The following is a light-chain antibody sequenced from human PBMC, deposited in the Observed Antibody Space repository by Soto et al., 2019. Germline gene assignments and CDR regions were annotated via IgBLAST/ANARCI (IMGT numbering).Light chain of an antibody. CDR2: AAS. CDR3: QKYNSAPLT. Sequence: DIQMTQSPSSLSESLGARVTITCRASQGIGVYLAWFQQKPGKVPKLLIYAASTLQSGVPSRFSGSGSGTDFTLTITSLQPEDVATYYCQKYNSAPLTFGGGTKVEIK. V-gene: IGKV1-27*01. J-gene: IGKJ4*01. CDR1: QGIGVY.